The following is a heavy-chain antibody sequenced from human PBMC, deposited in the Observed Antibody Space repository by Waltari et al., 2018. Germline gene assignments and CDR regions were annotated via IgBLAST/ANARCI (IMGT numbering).Heavy chain of an antibody. D-gene: IGHD3-22*01. CDR3: ARANDYYDSSGSWTFDY. J-gene: IGHJ4*02. CDR1: GGSISSGDYY. Sequence: QVQLQESGPGLVKPSQTLSLTCTVSGGSISSGDYYWSWIRQPPGKGLEWIGYIYYSGSTYYNPSLKSRVTISVDTSKNQFSLKLSSVTAADTAVYYCARANDYYDSSGSWTFDYWGQGTLVTVSS. V-gene: IGHV4-30-4*08. CDR2: IYYSGST.